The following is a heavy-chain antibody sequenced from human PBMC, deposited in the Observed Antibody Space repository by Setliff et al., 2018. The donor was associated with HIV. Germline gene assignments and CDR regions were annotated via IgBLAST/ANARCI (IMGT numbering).Heavy chain of an antibody. Sequence: GGSLRLSCVVSGFTVSSNYMSWVRQAPGKGLEWVSVIYRDSATYYTDSVKGRFTISRDNAKNTLFLQMNSLRAEDTAVYYCARLPQDVRSSIDFWGQGTLVTVSS. CDR3: ARLPQDVRSSIDF. V-gene: IGHV3-53*01. CDR2: IYRDSAT. D-gene: IGHD6-6*01. CDR1: GFTVSSNY. J-gene: IGHJ4*02.